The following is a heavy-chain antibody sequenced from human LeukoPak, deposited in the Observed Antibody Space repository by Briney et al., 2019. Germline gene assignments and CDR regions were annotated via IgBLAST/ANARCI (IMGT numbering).Heavy chain of an antibody. CDR2: INHSGST. V-gene: IGHV4-34*01. D-gene: IGHD2-21*02. Sequence: PSETLSLTCGVHGEPLSDYHWSWIRQPPGKGLEWVEEINHSGSTDYNPSLKSRVTISLDTSMIQFSLNLSSVSAADTTVYYCAAASSYCGDDCLDYWGQGTLVTVSS. CDR3: AAASSYCGDDCLDY. CDR1: GEPLSDYH. J-gene: IGHJ4*02.